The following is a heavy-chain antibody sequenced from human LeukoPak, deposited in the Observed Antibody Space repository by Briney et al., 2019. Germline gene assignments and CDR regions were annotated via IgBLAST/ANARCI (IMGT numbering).Heavy chain of an antibody. J-gene: IGHJ6*02. CDR2: ISAYNGNT. V-gene: IGHV1-18*01. D-gene: IGHD5-18*01. CDR1: GYTFTSYG. CDR3: ARGVGYNFGLYYYYGMDV. Sequence: ASVKVSCKASGYTFTSYGISWVRQAPGQGLEWMGWISAYNGNTIYAQKFQGRVTMTEDTSTDTAYMELSSLRSEDTAVYYCARGVGYNFGLYYYYGMDVWGQGTTVTVSS.